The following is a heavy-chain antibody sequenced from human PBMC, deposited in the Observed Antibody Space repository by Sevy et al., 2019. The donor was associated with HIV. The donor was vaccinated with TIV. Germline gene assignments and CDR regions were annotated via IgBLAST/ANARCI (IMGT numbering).Heavy chain of an antibody. CDR1: GFTFSSYG. CDR2: ISYDGSNK. J-gene: IGHJ4*02. D-gene: IGHD2-15*01. Sequence: GGSLRLSCAASGFTFSSYGMHWVRQAPGKGLEWVAVISYDGSNKYYADSVKGRFTISRDNSKNTLYLQMNSLRAEDTALYYCAKSGDGVVAAPRDYFDYWGQGTLVTVSS. CDR3: AKSGDGVVAAPRDYFDY. V-gene: IGHV3-30*18.